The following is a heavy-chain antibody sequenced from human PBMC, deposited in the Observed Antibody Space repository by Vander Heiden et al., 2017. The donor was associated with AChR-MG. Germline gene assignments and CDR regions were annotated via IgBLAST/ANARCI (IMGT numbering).Heavy chain of an antibody. D-gene: IGHD2-15*01. J-gene: IGHJ3*01. CDR2: VNRGGSD. V-gene: IGHV3-23*01. Sequence: EEQLLESGGGLVQPGGSLRLSCAASGFRFSRHAMGWVRQAPGKGLEWVSSVNRGGSDYYPDSVKGRFTISRDNFKNTLYLEMNNLRAEDTAVYYCAKGAWHRNLLVVIEAITVFDLWGQGTKVIVSS. CDR1: GFRFSRHA. CDR3: AKGAWHRNLLVVIEAITVFDL.